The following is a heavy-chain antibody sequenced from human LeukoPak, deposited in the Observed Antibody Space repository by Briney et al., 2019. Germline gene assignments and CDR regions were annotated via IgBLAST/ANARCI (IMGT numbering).Heavy chain of an antibody. CDR1: GYTFTSYG. CDR2: ISAYNGNT. D-gene: IGHD6-13*01. J-gene: IGHJ6*02. CDR3: ARSGSIAAAAGMDV. Sequence: ASVKVSCKASGYTFTSYGISWVRQAPGQGPEWMGWISAYNGNTNYAQKLQGRVTMTTDTSTSTAYMELRSLRSDDTAVYYCARSGSIAAAAGMDVWGQGTTVTVSS. V-gene: IGHV1-18*01.